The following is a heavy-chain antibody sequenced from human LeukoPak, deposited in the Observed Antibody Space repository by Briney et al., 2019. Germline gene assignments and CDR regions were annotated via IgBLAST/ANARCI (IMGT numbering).Heavy chain of an antibody. CDR3: ARDRDV. CDR2: IWYDGINK. Sequence: GGSLRLSCAASGFTFSSYDMHWVRQAPGKGLEWVAVIWYDGINKYYVDSVKGRFTISRDNSKNTLYLQMSSLRAEDTAVYYCARDRDVWGQGTLVTVSS. J-gene: IGHJ4*02. CDR1: GFTFSSYD. V-gene: IGHV3-33*01.